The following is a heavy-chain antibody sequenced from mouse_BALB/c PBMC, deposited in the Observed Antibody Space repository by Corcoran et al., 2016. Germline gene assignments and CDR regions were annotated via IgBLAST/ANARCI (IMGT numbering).Heavy chain of an antibody. CDR2: IDPANGNT. V-gene: IGHV14-3*02. CDR1: GFNIKDTY. Sequence: EVQLQQSGAELVKPGASVKLSCTASGFNIKDTYMHWVNQRPEQGLEWIGRIDPANGNTKYDPKFQGKATITADTSSNTAYLQLSSLTSEDTVVESCARTANLLWSYWNFDVCGAGTTVTVSS. CDR3: ARTANLLWSYWNFDV. D-gene: IGHD2-1*01. J-gene: IGHJ1*01.